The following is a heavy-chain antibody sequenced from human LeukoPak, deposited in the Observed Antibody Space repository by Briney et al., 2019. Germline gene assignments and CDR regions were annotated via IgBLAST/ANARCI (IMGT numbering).Heavy chain of an antibody. D-gene: IGHD3-22*01. CDR3: ARDDYDSSGSVGY. CDR2: IYYSGST. V-gene: IGHV4-31*03. CDR1: GGSISSGGYY. J-gene: IGHJ4*02. Sequence: SETLSLTCTVSGGSISSGGYYCSCIRQHPGKSLEWSGDIYYSGSTYYNPSLKSRVTISVVPSKNQFSLQLSSVTAADTAVYYCARDDYDSSGSVGYWGQGTLVTVSS.